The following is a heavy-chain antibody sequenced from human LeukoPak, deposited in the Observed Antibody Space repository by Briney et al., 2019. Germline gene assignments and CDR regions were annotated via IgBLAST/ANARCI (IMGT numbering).Heavy chain of an antibody. CDR2: ISSSSSYI. CDR1: GFTFSSYS. D-gene: IGHD3-22*01. V-gene: IGHV3-21*01. Sequence: PGGSLRLSCAASGFTFSSYSMNWVRQAPGKGLEWVSSISSSSSYIYYADSVKGRFTISRDNAKNSLYLQMNSLRAEDTAVYYCARVLYYYDSSGYYYGAYYFDYWGQGTLVTVSS. CDR3: ARVLYYYDSSGYYYGAYYFDY. J-gene: IGHJ4*02.